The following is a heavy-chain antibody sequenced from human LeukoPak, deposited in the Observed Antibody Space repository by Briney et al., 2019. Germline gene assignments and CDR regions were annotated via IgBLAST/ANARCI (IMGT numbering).Heavy chain of an antibody. J-gene: IGHJ6*04. Sequence: GESLQSSSNGSGYIFANHCIGCVRQMPGKGLDWMGIIYPDDSDTIYSPSSAGQGTISADKSISTAYLQWSSLKAVDTPMLYFASGAYGLGSCYNCYGRDVWGKGTTVTVSS. CDR1: GYIFANHC. D-gene: IGHD3-10*01. CDR3: ASGAYGLGSCYNCYGRDV. CDR2: IYPDDSDT. V-gene: IGHV5-51*01.